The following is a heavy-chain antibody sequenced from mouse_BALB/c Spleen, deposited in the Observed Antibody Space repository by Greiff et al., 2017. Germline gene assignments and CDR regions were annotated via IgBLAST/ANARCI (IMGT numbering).Heavy chain of an antibody. V-gene: IGHV1S56*01. CDR1: GYTFTSYY. Sequence: VQLQQSGPELVKPGASVRISCKASGYTFTSYYIHWVKQRPGQGLEWIGWIYPGNVNTKYNEKFKGKATLTADKSSSTAYMQLSSLTSEDSAVYFCARDGEGYFDVWGAGTTVTVSS. D-gene: IGHD2-13*01. J-gene: IGHJ1*01. CDR2: IYPGNVNT. CDR3: ARDGEGYFDV.